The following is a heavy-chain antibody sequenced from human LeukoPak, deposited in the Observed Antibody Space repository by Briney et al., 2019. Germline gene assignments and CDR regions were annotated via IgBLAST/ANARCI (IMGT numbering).Heavy chain of an antibody. J-gene: IGHJ4*02. CDR1: GYTFTSYG. Sequence: ASVKVSCKASGYTFTSYGINWVRQAPGQGLEWMGWISAYNGSTNYAQKLQGRVTMTTDTSTSTAYMELRSLRPDDTAVYYCARGTYYAILTGFRTHRPFDYWGQGTLVTVSS. D-gene: IGHD3-9*01. CDR2: ISAYNGST. CDR3: ARGTYYAILTGFRTHRPFDY. V-gene: IGHV1-18*01.